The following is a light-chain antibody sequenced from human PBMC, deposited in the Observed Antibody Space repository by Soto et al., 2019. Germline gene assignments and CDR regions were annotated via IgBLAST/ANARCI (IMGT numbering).Light chain of an antibody. CDR3: SSYTTSNTQV. CDR1: SSDVGTYNY. V-gene: IGLV2-14*01. J-gene: IGLJ3*02. CDR2: DVS. Sequence: QSALTQPASVSASPGQSITISCTGTSSDVGTYNYVSWYQHRPGKAPKLMIYDVSYRPSGVSNRFSGSKSANTASLTISGLQAEDEADYYCSSYTTSNTQVFGGGTKLTVL.